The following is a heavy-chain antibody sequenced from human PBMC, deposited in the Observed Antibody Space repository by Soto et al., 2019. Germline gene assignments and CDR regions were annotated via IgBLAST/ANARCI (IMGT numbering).Heavy chain of an antibody. CDR3: AKDKSGSYYRYFDY. D-gene: IGHD1-26*01. Sequence: EVQLVESGGVVVQPGGSLRLSCAASGFTFDAYTMHWFRQAPGKGLEWVSLISWDGGSTDYADSVKGRFTISRDNSKNSLYLQRNSLRTEDTALYYCAKDKSGSYYRYFDYWGQGTLVTVSS. CDR2: ISWDGGST. J-gene: IGHJ4*02. CDR1: GFTFDAYT. V-gene: IGHV3-43*01.